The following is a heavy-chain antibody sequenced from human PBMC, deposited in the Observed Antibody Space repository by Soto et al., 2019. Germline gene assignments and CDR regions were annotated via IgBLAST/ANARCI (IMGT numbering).Heavy chain of an antibody. Sequence: PGGSLRLSCAASGFTFSSYAMSWVRQAPGKGLEWVSAISGSGGSTYYADSVKGRFTISRDNSKNTLYLQMNSLRAEDTAVYYCAPSMVRGVITPPIADYWGQGTLVTAPQ. CDR2: ISGSGGST. V-gene: IGHV3-23*01. CDR3: APSMVRGVITPPIADY. CDR1: GFTFSSYA. J-gene: IGHJ4*02. D-gene: IGHD3-10*01.